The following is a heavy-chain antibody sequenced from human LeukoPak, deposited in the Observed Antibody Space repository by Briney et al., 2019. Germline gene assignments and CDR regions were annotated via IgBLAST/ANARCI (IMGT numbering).Heavy chain of an antibody. CDR1: GGTFSSYA. CDR2: IIPIFGTA. D-gene: IGHD3-3*01. V-gene: IGHV1-69*05. J-gene: IGHJ3*02. Sequence: SVKVSCKASGGTFSSYAISWVRQAPGQGLEWMGGIIPIFGTANYAQKFQGRVTITTDESTSTAYMELSSLRSEDTAVYYCARVPSAGSGYWGAFDIWGQGTMVTVSS. CDR3: ARVPSAGSGYWGAFDI.